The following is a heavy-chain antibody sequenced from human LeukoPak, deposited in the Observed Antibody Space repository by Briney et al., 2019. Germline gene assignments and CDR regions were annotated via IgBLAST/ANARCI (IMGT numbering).Heavy chain of an antibody. V-gene: IGHV3-23*01. J-gene: IGHJ3*02. Sequence: PGGSLRLSCAASVFTFRNYAMAWVRQAPGKGLEWVSGLSASGHSTYYADSVKGRFIISRDNSKNMVYLQMSSLRVEDTALYYCVKDLVTSVVSLDNDPFDIWGQGTKVTVSS. CDR1: VFTFRNYA. CDR3: VKDLVTSVVSLDNDPFDI. D-gene: IGHD3-22*01. CDR2: LSASGHST.